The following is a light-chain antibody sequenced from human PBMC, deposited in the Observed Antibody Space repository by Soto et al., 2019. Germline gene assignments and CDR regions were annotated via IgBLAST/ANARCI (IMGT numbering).Light chain of an antibody. V-gene: IGKV4-1*01. Sequence: DIVMTQSPDSLAVSLGERATINCKSSRSVLYSSNNNNYLAWYQQKPGQPPKLLIYWSSTRESGVPDRFSGSGSETDFTLTINNLQAEDVAVYYCQQYYTSPPWTFGQGTKVEIK. J-gene: IGKJ1*01. CDR2: WSS. CDR3: QQYYTSPPWT. CDR1: RSVLYSSNNNNY.